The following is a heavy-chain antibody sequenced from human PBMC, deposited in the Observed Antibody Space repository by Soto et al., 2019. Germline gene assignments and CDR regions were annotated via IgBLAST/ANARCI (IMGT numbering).Heavy chain of an antibody. J-gene: IGHJ4*02. D-gene: IGHD1-1*01. Sequence: XESLSLSCAAPGFIFSNYWMHWVRQAPGKGLEWVAVISSDGSETYYGDSAKGRFTISRDNSKKILFLETPSVRFEDTGVYYCVKDQLSVIYRFDNWGQGTLVTVSS. CDR2: ISSDGSET. CDR1: GFIFSNYW. CDR3: VKDQLSVIYRFDN. V-gene: IGHV3-30*18.